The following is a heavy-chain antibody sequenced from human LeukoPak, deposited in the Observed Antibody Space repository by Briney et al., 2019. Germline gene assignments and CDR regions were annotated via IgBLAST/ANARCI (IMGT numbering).Heavy chain of an antibody. Sequence: GASVKVSCKASGYTFTNSYMHWVRQAPGQGLEWMGIINPSGGSTSYAQKFQGRVTMTRDMSTSTVYMELSSLRSEDTAVYYCARDSGENWFDPWGQGTLVTVSS. J-gene: IGHJ5*02. CDR2: INPSGGST. V-gene: IGHV1-46*01. CDR1: GYTFTNSY. CDR3: ARDSGENWFDP. D-gene: IGHD3-10*01.